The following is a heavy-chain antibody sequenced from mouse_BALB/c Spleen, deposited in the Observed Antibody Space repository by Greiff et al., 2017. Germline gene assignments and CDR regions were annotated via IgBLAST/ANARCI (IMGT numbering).Heavy chain of an antibody. CDR2: ISCYNGAT. Sequence: LVKTGASVKISCKASGYSFTGYYMHWVKQSHGKSLEWIGYISCYNGATSYNQKFKGQATFTVDTSSSTAYMQFNSLTSEDSAVYYCARGGLPYWYFDVWGAGTTVTVSS. V-gene: IGHV1S34*01. CDR1: GYSFTGYY. D-gene: IGHD2-2*01. CDR3: ARGGLPYWYFDV. J-gene: IGHJ1*01.